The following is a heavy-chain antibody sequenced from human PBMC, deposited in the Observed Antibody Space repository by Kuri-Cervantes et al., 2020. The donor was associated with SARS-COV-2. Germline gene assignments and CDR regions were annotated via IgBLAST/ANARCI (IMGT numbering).Heavy chain of an antibody. V-gene: IGHV4-4*07. Sequence: GSLRLSCTVSGGSISSYYWSWIRQPAGKGLEWIGRIYTSGSTNYNPSLKSRVTMSVDTSKNQFSLKLSSVTAADTAVYYCARFFLWSFDYWGQGTLVTVS. CDR1: GGSISSYY. J-gene: IGHJ4*02. CDR3: ARFFLWSFDY. D-gene: IGHD2/OR15-2a*01. CDR2: IYTSGST.